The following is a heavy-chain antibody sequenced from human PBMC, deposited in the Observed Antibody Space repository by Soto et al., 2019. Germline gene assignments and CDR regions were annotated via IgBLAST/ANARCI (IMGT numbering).Heavy chain of an antibody. J-gene: IGHJ6*02. CDR1: GGSFSGYY. D-gene: IGHD6-19*01. CDR3: ERRAKAVAGSSYYYYGMDV. CDR2: INHSGST. Sequence: SATRSLTCAVYGGSFSGYYWSWIRQPPGKGLEWIVEINHSGSTNYKPSLKSRVTISVDTSKNQFSLKLSSVTAADTAVYYCERRAKAVAGSSYYYYGMDVWGPGTTVTVS. V-gene: IGHV4-34*01.